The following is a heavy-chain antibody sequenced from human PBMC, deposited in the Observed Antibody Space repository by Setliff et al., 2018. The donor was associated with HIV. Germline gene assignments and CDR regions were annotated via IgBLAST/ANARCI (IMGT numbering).Heavy chain of an antibody. D-gene: IGHD1-26*01. CDR1: GYTFSRYA. CDR3: ARNLVGTSSFDY. V-gene: IGHV1-3*03. J-gene: IGHJ4*02. CDR2: INIGNGNT. Sequence: ASVKVSCKASGYTFSRYAMHWVRQAPGQRLEWMGWINIGNGNTVYAQDLQGRVTITWDTSASTAYMKLSSLRAEDMAVYYCARNLVGTSSFDYWGQGTLVTVSS.